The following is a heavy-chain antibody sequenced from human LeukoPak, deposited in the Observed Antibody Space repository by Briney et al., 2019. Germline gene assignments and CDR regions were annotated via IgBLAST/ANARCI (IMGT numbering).Heavy chain of an antibody. CDR3: ARESGKFDY. CDR2: ISGDGVST. Sequence: PGGSLRLSCAASGSTFDDYAMHWVRQAPGKGLEWVSLISGDGVSTFYADSVKGRFSISRDNSKNSLSLEMNSLRTEDTAMYYCARESGKFDYWGQGTLVAVSS. V-gene: IGHV3-43*02. J-gene: IGHJ4*02. CDR1: GSTFDDYA.